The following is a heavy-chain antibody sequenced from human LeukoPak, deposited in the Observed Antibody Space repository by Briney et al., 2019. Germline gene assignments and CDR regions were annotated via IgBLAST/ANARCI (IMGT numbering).Heavy chain of an antibody. V-gene: IGHV3-7*01. D-gene: IGHD3-10*01. CDR1: EFTFTTYW. J-gene: IGHJ5*02. CDR3: ARPLKYYYGSETYFWFDP. Sequence: PGGSLRLSCAASEFTFTTYWMGWVRQAPGKGLEWVANISPDGSEKYYVDSVKGRFTISRDNAKNSLYLQMNSLRAEDTALYYCARPLKYYYGSETYFWFDPWGQGTLVTVSS. CDR2: ISPDGSEK.